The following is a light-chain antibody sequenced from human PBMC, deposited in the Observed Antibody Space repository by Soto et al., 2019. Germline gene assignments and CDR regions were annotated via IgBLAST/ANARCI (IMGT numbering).Light chain of an antibody. CDR2: DAS. CDR3: QQRSNWPLIT. Sequence: EIVLTQSPATLSLSPGESATLSCRASQSVSRYLAWYQQKPGQAPRLLVYDASNRAPGIPARFSGSGSGTDFTLTISNLEPEDFAVYYCQQRSNWPLITFGPGTKVDIK. V-gene: IGKV3-11*01. J-gene: IGKJ3*01. CDR1: QSVSRY.